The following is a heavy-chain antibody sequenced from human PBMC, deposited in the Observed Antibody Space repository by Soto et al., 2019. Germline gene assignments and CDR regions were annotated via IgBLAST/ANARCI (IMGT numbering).Heavy chain of an antibody. CDR2: IYYSGST. CDR1: CGSIRSSSYY. V-gene: IGHV4-39*07. J-gene: IGHJ4*02. Sequence: TSGTPSPPRTVSCGSIRSSSYYLGWVRPPPGEGVEWIGSIYYSGSTYYNPSLKSRVTISVDTSKNQFSLKLSSVTAADTAVYYCARTKENSSGYYYTRYYFDYWGQGTLVTVSS. D-gene: IGHD3-22*01. CDR3: ARTKENSSGYYYTRYYFDY.